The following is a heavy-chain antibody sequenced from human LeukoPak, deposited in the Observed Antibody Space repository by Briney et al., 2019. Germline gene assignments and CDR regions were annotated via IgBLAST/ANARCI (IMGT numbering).Heavy chain of an antibody. Sequence: ASVKVSCKASGYTFTSYGISWVRQAPGQGLEWMGWISAYNGNTNYAQKLQGRVTMTTDTSTSTAYMELRSLRSDDTAVYYCARGVGDSSGYYYPDWFDPWGQGTLVTASS. CDR3: ARGVGDSSGYYYPDWFDP. CDR1: GYTFTSYG. D-gene: IGHD3-22*01. CDR2: ISAYNGNT. J-gene: IGHJ5*02. V-gene: IGHV1-18*01.